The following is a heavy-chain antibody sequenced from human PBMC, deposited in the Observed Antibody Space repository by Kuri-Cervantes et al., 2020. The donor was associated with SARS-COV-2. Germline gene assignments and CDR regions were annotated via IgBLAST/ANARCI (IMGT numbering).Heavy chain of an antibody. V-gene: IGHV3-15*01. CDR1: GFTFSSYW. D-gene: IGHD6-19*01. CDR2: FKSKTAGGTI. J-gene: IGHJ4*02. Sequence: GGSLRLSCAASGFTFSSYWMSWVRQAPGKGLEWIGRFKSKTAGGTIVYAAPVQGRFTISRDDSRNTLYLQMNSLKTEDTAVYYCATGSTSGWYRRDFDFWGQGTLVTVSS. CDR3: ATGSTSGWYRRDFDF.